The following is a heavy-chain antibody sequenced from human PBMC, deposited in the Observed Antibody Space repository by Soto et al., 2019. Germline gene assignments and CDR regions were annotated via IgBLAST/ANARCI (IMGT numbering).Heavy chain of an antibody. CDR2: ISYDATNK. J-gene: IGHJ4*02. CDR1: GFTFSSHA. CDR3: ARGGSSSSTGTFDF. Sequence: QVQLVESGGGVVQPGRSLRLSCAASGFTFSSHALHWVRQAPGKGLEWVAVISYDATNKYYADSVKGRFTISRDNSKKTLYLHTNSLRAEDTAIYYCARGGSSSSTGTFDFWGQGTLVTVSS. D-gene: IGHD6-13*01. V-gene: IGHV3-30-3*01.